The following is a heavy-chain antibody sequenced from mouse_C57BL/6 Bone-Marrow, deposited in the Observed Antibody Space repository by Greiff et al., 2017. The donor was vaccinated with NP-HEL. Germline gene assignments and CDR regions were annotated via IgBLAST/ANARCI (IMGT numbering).Heavy chain of an antibody. D-gene: IGHD2-2*01. CDR1: GYTFTSYW. Sequence: QVQLQQPGAELVKPGASVKMSCKASGYTFTSYWITWVKQRPGQGLEWIGDIYPGSGSTNYNEKFKSKATLTVDTSSSTAYMQLSSLTSEDSAVYYCARTPIYYGYDGFAYWGQGTLVTVSA. CDR2: IYPGSGST. V-gene: IGHV1-55*01. CDR3: ARTPIYYGYDGFAY. J-gene: IGHJ3*01.